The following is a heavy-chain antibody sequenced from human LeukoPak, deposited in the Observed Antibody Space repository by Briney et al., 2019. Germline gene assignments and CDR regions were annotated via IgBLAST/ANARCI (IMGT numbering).Heavy chain of an antibody. D-gene: IGHD6-19*01. J-gene: IGHJ5*02. V-gene: IGHV4-39*02. CDR1: GGSISGRRNY. Sequence: PSETLSLTCRIPGGSISGRRNYWDSLPQPPVKGLEWLASSYYNGTTYYYAPIHSGDTISLEHAKNDSSLAVSSVTAADTALYYCGTGGGIGVSHAWGRGILVTVST. CDR2: SYYNGTT. CDR3: GTGGGIGVSHA.